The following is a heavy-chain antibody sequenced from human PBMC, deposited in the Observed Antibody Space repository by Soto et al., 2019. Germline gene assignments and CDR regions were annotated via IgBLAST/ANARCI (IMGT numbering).Heavy chain of an antibody. CDR1: GGSINSGAHY. CDR3: ARGEKRIGVNWFDP. D-gene: IGHD3-16*02. J-gene: IGHJ5*02. Sequence: SETLSLTCTVSGGSINSGAHYWSWLRQHPGEGLEWIGYIYHSGSTYYNPSLKSRVTISVDRSKNQFSLKLSSVTAADTAVYYCARGEKRIGVNWFDPWGQGTLVTVSS. V-gene: IGHV4-30-2*01. CDR2: IYHSGST.